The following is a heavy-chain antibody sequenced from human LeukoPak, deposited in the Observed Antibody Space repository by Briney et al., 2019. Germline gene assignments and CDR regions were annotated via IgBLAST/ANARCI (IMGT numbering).Heavy chain of an antibody. CDR2: INSDSSIM. CDR3: IRDLFDDYSLDY. Sequence: GGSLRLSCAASGFTFSSYSMNWVRQAPGKGLDWVSSINSDSSIMYYAESVKGRFTISSDNARHSLYLQMNSQRAEDTAVYYCIRDLFDDYSLDYWGQGALVTVSS. V-gene: IGHV3-21*01. J-gene: IGHJ4*02. CDR1: GFTFSSYS. D-gene: IGHD3-16*01.